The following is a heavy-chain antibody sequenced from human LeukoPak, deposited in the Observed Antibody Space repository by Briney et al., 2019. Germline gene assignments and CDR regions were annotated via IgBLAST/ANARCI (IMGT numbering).Heavy chain of an antibody. CDR2: IIPILGIA. CDR3: AREARFLEWLPLQIDPYNWFDP. J-gene: IGHJ5*02. V-gene: IGHV1-69*04. Sequence: SVKVSCKASGGTFSGYAISWVRQAPGQGLEWMGRIIPILGIANYAQKFQGRVTITADKSTSTAYMELSSLRSEDTAVYYCAREARFLEWLPLQIDPYNWFDPWGQGTLVTVSS. D-gene: IGHD3-3*01. CDR1: GGTFSGYA.